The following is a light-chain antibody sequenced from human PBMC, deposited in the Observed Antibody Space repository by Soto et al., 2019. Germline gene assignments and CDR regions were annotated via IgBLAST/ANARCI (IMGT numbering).Light chain of an antibody. CDR1: QSVNSN. J-gene: IGKJ1*01. CDR2: GIS. CDR3: QQYNNWPQT. V-gene: IGKV3-15*01. Sequence: EVALTQSPATLSLSPGERATLSCRASQSVNSNYLAWYQQHPGQPPRLLIYGISTRATGIPARFSGSGSGTEFSLTISSLQSEDFAEYHCQQYNNWPQTFGQGTKVDIK.